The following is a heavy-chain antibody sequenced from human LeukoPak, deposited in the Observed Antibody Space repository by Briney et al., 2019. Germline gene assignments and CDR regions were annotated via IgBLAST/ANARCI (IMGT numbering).Heavy chain of an antibody. CDR2: IYYSGNT. D-gene: IGHD2-15*01. J-gene: IGHJ4*02. CDR1: GGSISSSSYY. V-gene: IGHV4-39*07. CDR3: ARDRCSGGSCYSDY. Sequence: PSETLSLTCSLSGGSISSSSYYWAWIRQPPGKGLEWIGSIYYSGNTYYSPSLKSRVTIFVDTSKNEFSLNLSSVTAADTAVYYCARDRCSGGSCYSDYWGQGTLVTVSS.